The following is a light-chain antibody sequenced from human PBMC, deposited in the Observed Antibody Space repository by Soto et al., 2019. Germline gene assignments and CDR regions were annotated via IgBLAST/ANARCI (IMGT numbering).Light chain of an antibody. V-gene: IGLV2-8*01. CDR1: SSDVGAYNY. CDR3: SSYAASNNFV. Sequence: QSALTQPTSASGSPGQSVTISCTGSSSDVGAYNYVSWYQQHPGKAPKVMIYEVSKRPSGVPDRFSGSKSGNTASLTVSGLQAEDEADYYCSSYAASNNFVFGTGTQLTVL. J-gene: IGLJ1*01. CDR2: EVS.